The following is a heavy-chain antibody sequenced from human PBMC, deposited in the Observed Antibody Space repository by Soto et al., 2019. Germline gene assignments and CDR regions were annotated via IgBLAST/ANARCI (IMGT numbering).Heavy chain of an antibody. D-gene: IGHD1-26*01. CDR1: GYTFTGYY. V-gene: IGHV1-2*04. J-gene: IGHJ6*02. Sequence: ASVKVSCKASGYTFTGYYMHWVRQAPGQGLEWMGWINPNSGGTNYAQKFQGWVTMTRDTSISTAYMELSRLRSDDTAVYYCARGKLLGYYYGMDVWGQGTTVTVSS. CDR3: ARGKLLGYYYGMDV. CDR2: INPNSGGT.